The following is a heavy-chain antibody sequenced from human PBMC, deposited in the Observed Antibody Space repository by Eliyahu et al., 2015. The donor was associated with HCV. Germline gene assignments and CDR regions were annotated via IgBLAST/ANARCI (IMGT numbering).Heavy chain of an antibody. J-gene: IGHJ6*02. CDR2: ISXTGSIV. V-gene: IGHV3-11*01. D-gene: IGHD7-27*01. CDR1: GFTYSDYY. Sequence: QVQLVESGGGLVKPGGSLRLSCXASGFTYSDYYMTWXRQPPGKGLEWISFISXTGSIVYYADSVKGRFTISRDNAKNSLYLQMNSLRAEDTAVYYCARTVAGAVYYYYYGMDVWGQGTTVTVSS. CDR3: ARTVAGAVYYYYYGMDV.